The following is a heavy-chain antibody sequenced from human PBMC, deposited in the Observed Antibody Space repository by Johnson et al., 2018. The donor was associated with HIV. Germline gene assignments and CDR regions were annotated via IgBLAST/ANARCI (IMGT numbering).Heavy chain of an antibody. CDR2: ISYDGSNT. CDR1: GFTFSSYA. CDR3: ARDPKRSGSYYKDAYEI. Sequence: QVQLVESGGGVVQPGRSLRLSCAASGFTFSSYAMHLVRQAPGKGLEWVAVISYDGSNTYYADSVKGRFTISRDNSKNTLYLQMNSLRAEDTAMYYCARDPKRSGSYYKDAYEIWGQGTMVTVSS. V-gene: IGHV3-30-3*01. J-gene: IGHJ3*02. D-gene: IGHD3-10*01.